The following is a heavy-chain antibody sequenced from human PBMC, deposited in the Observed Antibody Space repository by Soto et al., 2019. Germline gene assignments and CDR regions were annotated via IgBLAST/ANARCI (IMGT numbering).Heavy chain of an antibody. CDR2: FHSSGNT. CDR3: ARHVGGLGDLAYHYYYYGMDV. V-gene: IGHV4-39*01. Sequence: PSETLSLTCTVSGASIRSSGDYWAWIRQSPGKGLEWIGSFHSSGNTYYNPSLKSRVAIFADTSKNQFSLKLRSVTAADTAMFYCARHVGGLGDLAYHYYYYGMDVWGQGTTVTVSS. J-gene: IGHJ6*02. CDR1: GASIRSSGDY. D-gene: IGHD3-3*02.